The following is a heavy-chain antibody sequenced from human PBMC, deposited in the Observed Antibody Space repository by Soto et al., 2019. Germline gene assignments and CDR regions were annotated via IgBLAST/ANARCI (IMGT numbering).Heavy chain of an antibody. J-gene: IGHJ4*02. V-gene: IGHV4-59*01. CDR1: GGSISSNY. Sequence: SETLSLTCTVSGGSISSNYWTWIRQPPGKGLEWTGYVYNSGSTNYNPSLKSRVTISEDTSKSQFSLKVNSMTAADTAVYYCARYRREAVAGYTLDNWGQGILVTVSS. CDR2: VYNSGST. D-gene: IGHD6-13*01. CDR3: ARYRREAVAGYTLDN.